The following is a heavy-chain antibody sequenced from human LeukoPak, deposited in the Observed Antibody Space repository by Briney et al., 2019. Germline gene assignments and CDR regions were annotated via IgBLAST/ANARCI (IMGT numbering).Heavy chain of an antibody. CDR3: ARGPLGGYGSGSQADY. Sequence: ASVKVSCKASGYTFTGYFMHWVRQAPGQGLEWMGWISPNTGGTNYAQTFQGRVLMTRDTSVSTAYMELYSLRSDDTAVYYCARGPLGGYGSGSQADYWGQGTLVSVS. D-gene: IGHD3-10*01. CDR2: ISPNTGGT. V-gene: IGHV1-2*02. CDR1: GYTFTGYF. J-gene: IGHJ4*02.